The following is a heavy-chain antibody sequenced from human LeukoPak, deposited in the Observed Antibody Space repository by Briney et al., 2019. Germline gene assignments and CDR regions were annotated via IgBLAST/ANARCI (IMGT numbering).Heavy chain of an antibody. V-gene: IGHV3-7*04. CDR2: IKRDGSEK. CDR3: ARGYSNGYRIDY. D-gene: IGHD5-18*01. Sequence: GGSLRLSCAASGFTFSSYWMSWVRQAPGKGLEWVANIKRDGSEKYYVDSVKGRFTISRDNAKNSLYLQLNTLRAEDTAVYYCARGYSNGYRIDYWGQGTLVTVSS. CDR1: GFTFSSYW. J-gene: IGHJ4*02.